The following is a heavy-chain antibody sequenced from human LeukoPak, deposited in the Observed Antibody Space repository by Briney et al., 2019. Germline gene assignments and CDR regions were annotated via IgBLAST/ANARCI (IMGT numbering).Heavy chain of an antibody. CDR2: INPNSGGT. CDR3: ARGTTVTTAYYYYYYYMDV. CDR1: GYTFTGYY. V-gene: IGHV1-2*02. Sequence: ASVKASCKASGYTFTGYYMHWVRQAPGQGLEWMGWINPNSGGTNYAQKFQGRVTMTRDTSISTAYMELSRLRSDDTAVYYCARGTTVTTAYYYYYYYMDVWGKGTTVTVSS. D-gene: IGHD4-11*01. J-gene: IGHJ6*03.